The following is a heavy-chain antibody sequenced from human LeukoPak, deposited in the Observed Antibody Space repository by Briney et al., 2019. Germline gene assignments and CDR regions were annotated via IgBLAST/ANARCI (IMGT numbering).Heavy chain of an antibody. CDR1: GYTFTSYY. CDR3: ARVEYDFWSGYSRGSFDY. J-gene: IGHJ4*02. Sequence: GASVKVSCKASGYTFTSYYMHWVRQAPGQGLEWMGIINPSGGSTSYAHKFQGRVTMTRDTSTSTVYMELSSLRSEDTAVYYCARVEYDFWSGYSRGSFDYWGQGTLVTVSS. CDR2: INPSGGST. D-gene: IGHD3-3*01. V-gene: IGHV1-46*01.